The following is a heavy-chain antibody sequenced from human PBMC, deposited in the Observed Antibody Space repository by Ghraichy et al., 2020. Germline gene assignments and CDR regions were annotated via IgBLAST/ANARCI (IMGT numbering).Heavy chain of an antibody. CDR3: ARDPVWDGYNRGGMDH. J-gene: IGHJ4*02. D-gene: IGHD5-24*01. V-gene: IGHV3-30*01. CDR1: GFTFSSYA. CDR2: ISYDGSNK. Sequence: GGSLRLSCAASGFTFSSYAMHWVRQAPGKGLEWVAVISYDGSNKYYADSVKGRFTISRDNSKNTLYLQMNSLRAEDTAVYYCARDPVWDGYNRGGMDHWGQGTLVTVSS.